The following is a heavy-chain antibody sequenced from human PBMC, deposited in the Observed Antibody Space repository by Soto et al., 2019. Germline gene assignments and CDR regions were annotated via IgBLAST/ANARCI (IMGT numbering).Heavy chain of an antibody. CDR1: GFSLSTSGVG. CDR3: THRRGTGWYRGVFDY. V-gene: IGHV2-5*02. CDR2: IYWDDGK. J-gene: IGHJ4*02. D-gene: IGHD6-19*01. Sequence: QITLEESGPTLVKPTQTLTLTCTFSGFSLSTSGVGVGWIRQPPGKALEWLALIYWDDGKRYSPSLRSRLTVPTDRSTXQLALTVTNMDPVDTATYYCTHRRGTGWYRGVFDYRGQGTLATVS.